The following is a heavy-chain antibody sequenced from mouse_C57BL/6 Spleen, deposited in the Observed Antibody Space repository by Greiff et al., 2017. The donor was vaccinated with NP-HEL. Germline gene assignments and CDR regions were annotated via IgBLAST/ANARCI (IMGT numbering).Heavy chain of an antibody. Sequence: VQLQESGPGLVQPSQSLSITCTVSGFSLTSYGVHWVRQSPGKGLEWLGVIWSGGSTDYNAAFISRLSISKDNSKSQVFFKMNSLQADDTAIYYCARNGGNYEYYFDYWGQGTTLTVSS. CDR1: GFSLTSYG. V-gene: IGHV2-2*01. D-gene: IGHD1-1*02. CDR3: ARNGGNYEYYFDY. J-gene: IGHJ2*01. CDR2: IWSGGST.